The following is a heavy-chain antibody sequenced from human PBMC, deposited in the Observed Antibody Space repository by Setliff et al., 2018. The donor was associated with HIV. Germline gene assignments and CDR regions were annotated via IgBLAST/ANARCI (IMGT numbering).Heavy chain of an antibody. J-gene: IGHJ4*02. CDR3: ARHDYYDSGGFYTLYYFDY. V-gene: IGHV4-39*01. CDR2: IYKSGGT. Sequence: PSATLSLTCTVSDDSIDSSSYYWGRIRQPPGQGLEWIGSIYKSGGTYYNPSLHGRVTISVDTSKNQFSLRLKSVPAADTAVYYCARHDYYDSGGFYTLYYFDYWGPGTLVTVSS. CDR1: DDSIDSSSYY. D-gene: IGHD3-22*01.